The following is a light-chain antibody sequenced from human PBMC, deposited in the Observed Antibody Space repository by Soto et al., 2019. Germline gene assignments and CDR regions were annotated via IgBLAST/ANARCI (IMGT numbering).Light chain of an antibody. Sequence: DNVMTYPSASLAVYLGERATINCKSSQNVLYGSNNKNYLAWYQQKPGQPPKLLIYWASTRESGVPDRFSGSGSGTDFTLTISSLQAEDVAVYSSQQYDSAPPLTFGGGTKVDIK. CDR3: QQYDSAPPLT. CDR2: WAS. J-gene: IGKJ4*01. CDR1: QNVLYGSNNKNY. V-gene: IGKV4-1*01.